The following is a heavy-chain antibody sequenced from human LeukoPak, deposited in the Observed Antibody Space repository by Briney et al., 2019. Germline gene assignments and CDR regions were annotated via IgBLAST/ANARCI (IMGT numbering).Heavy chain of an antibody. CDR3: ATKWGVGDTTSGAFDI. CDR1: GYTLTELS. J-gene: IGHJ3*02. CDR2: FDPEDGET. Sequence: ASVKVSCKVSGYTLTELSMHWVRQAPGKGLEWMGGFDPEDGETIYAQKFQGRVTMTEDTSTDTAYMELSSLRSEDTAVYYCATKWGVGDTTSGAFDIWGQGTMVTVSS. V-gene: IGHV1-24*01. D-gene: IGHD1-26*01.